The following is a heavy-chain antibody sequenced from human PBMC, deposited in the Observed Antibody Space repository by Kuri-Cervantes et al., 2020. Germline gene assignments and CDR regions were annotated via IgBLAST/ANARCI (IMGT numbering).Heavy chain of an antibody. J-gene: IGHJ6*04. Sequence: SQTLSLTCAVYGGSLSGYSWGWIRQPPGKGLEWIGEINHSGSTTYTPSLKSRVTISVDTSKNQFSLKLSSVTAADTAVYYCARGLGADVWGKGTTVTVSS. D-gene: IGHD3-16*01. CDR2: INHSGST. V-gene: IGHV4-34*01. CDR1: GGSLSGYS. CDR3: ARGLGADV.